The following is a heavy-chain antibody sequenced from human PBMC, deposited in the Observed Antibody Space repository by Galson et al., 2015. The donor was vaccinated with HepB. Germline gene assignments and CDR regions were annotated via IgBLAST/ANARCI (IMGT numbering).Heavy chain of an antibody. CDR1: GFTFGDYA. V-gene: IGHV3-49*04. D-gene: IGHD2-21*02. J-gene: IGHJ3*02. Sequence: SLRLSCAASGFTFGDYAMSWVRQAPGKGLEWVSFVRSKAYGGTTEYAASVKGRFTISRDDSKSIAYLQMNSLKTEDTAVYYCTRGVLCGGDCYPHDTFDIWGQGTMVTVSS. CDR2: VRSKAYGGTT. CDR3: TRGVLCGGDCYPHDTFDI.